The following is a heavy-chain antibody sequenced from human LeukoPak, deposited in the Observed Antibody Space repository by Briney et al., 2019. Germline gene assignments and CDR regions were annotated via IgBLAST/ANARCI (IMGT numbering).Heavy chain of an antibody. Sequence: SETLSPTCTVSGASISDYYWTWIRQPAGKGLEWIGRIYTSGSTNYNPSLKSRVTMSVDTSKNQFSLKLSSVTAADTAVYYCARHQSAMVTIWDYWGQGTLVTVSS. V-gene: IGHV4-4*07. CDR1: GASISDYY. D-gene: IGHD5-18*01. CDR3: ARHQSAMVTIWDY. J-gene: IGHJ4*02. CDR2: IYTSGST.